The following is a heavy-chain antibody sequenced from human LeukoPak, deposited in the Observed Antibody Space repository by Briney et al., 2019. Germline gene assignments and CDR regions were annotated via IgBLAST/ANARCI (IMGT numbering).Heavy chain of an antibody. CDR1: GFTFSDYG. V-gene: IGHV3-23*01. Sequence: GGSLRLSCAASGFTFSDYGFHWVRQAPGKGLEWVSGMSGSGYNTYYADSVKGRFTISRDNSKNTLYLQMNSLRAEDTAVYYCAKVRWTSGGYIDSWGQGTLVAVSS. D-gene: IGHD3-22*01. J-gene: IGHJ4*02. CDR2: MSGSGYNT. CDR3: AKVRWTSGGYIDS.